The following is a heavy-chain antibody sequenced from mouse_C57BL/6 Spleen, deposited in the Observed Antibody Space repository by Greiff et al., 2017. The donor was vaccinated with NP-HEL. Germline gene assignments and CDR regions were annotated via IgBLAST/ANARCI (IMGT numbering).Heavy chain of an antibody. CDR3: ARDGSSSWYFDV. Sequence: VQLQQSGAELVKPGASVKLSCKASGYTFTSYWMHWVKQRPGQGLEWIGMIHPNSGSTNYNEKFKSKATLTVDKSSSTAYMQLSSLTSEDSAVYYCARDGSSSWYFDVWGTGTTVTVSS. CDR2: IHPNSGST. D-gene: IGHD1-1*01. J-gene: IGHJ1*03. CDR1: GYTFTSYW. V-gene: IGHV1-64*01.